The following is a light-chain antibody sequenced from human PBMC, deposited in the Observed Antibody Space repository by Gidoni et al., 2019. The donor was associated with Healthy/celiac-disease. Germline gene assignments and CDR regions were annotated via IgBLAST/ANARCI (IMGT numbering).Light chain of an antibody. CDR2: KVS. CDR3: MQGTHCPH. CDR1: QSLVYSAGNSY. V-gene: IGKV2-30*01. Sequence: DVVMTQSPLSLPVTLGPPASIYCRSSQSLVYSAGNSYLYWFQQRPGQSPRRLLYKVSIRDSGVPDRFSGSGAGPYFTLKISRVAAEDVCVYSGMQGTHCPHFGGGTKVEIK. J-gene: IGKJ4*01.